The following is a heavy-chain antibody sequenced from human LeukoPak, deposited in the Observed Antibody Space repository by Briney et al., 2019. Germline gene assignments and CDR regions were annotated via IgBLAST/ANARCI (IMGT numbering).Heavy chain of an antibody. CDR3: ARASGFGWIAGDLDP. D-gene: IGHD3-9*01. J-gene: IGHJ5*02. Sequence: SQTLSLTCAISGDSVSSNSVTWNWIRQSPSRGLEWLGRTYYRSKWYNDYAVSVKSRITINPDTSKNQFSLQLNSVTPEDTAVYYCARASGFGWIAGDLDPWGQGTLVTVSS. CDR1: GDSVSSNSVT. CDR2: TYYRSKWYN. V-gene: IGHV6-1*01.